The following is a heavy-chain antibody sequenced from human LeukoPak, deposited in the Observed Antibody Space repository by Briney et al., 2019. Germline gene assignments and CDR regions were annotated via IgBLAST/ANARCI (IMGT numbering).Heavy chain of an antibody. D-gene: IGHD1-1*01. CDR2: ISGGGENT. CDR3: TKDVGPGYDWFDP. V-gene: IGHV3-23*01. CDR1: GLTFNIYG. J-gene: IGHJ5*02. Sequence: GGSLRLSCAASGLTFNIYGMSWVRQAPGKGLEWVSTISGGGENTHYADSVKGRSTVSRDNSKNTMYLQMNNLRGDDTALYYCTKDVGPGYDWFDPWGQGTQVTVSS.